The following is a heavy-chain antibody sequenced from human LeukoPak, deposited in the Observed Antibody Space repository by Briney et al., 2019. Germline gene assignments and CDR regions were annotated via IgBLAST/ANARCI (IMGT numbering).Heavy chain of an antibody. Sequence: GESLKISCKGSGYSFSYYWIARVRQMPGKGLEWMGIIYPGDSDTRYSPSFQGQVIISADKSTSTAFLQWSSLKASDTAMYYCARHDGPYGGGDYWGQGTLVTVSS. CDR1: GYSFSYYW. CDR2: IYPGDSDT. D-gene: IGHD4-23*01. V-gene: IGHV5-51*01. J-gene: IGHJ4*02. CDR3: ARHDGPYGGGDY.